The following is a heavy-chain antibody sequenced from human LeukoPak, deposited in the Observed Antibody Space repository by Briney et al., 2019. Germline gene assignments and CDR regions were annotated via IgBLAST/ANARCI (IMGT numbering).Heavy chain of an antibody. J-gene: IGHJ4*02. V-gene: IGHV4-59*08. D-gene: IGHD6-13*01. CDR2: IYYSGST. CDR1: GRSISSYY. CDR3: ARQSSSSWYYFDY. Sequence: SETLSLMCTVCGRSISSYYWSWIPQPPGKGLEWIGYIYYSGSTNYNPSLKSRVTISVDTSKNQFSLKLSSVTAADTAVYYCARQSSSSWYYFDYWGQGTLVTVSS.